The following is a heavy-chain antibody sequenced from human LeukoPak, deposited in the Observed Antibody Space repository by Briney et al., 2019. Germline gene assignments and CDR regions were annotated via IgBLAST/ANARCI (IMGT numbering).Heavy chain of an antibody. J-gene: IGHJ3*02. CDR2: ISSEGKTT. CDR1: GFIFSPYA. Sequence: GGSLRLSCSASGFIFSPYAMHWVRQAPGKGLEYVSSISSEGKTTYYADSVKGRFTISRDNSKDTLYLQMSSLRPEDTAVYYCATALTSIPWAFDIWGQGTMVTVSS. D-gene: IGHD2/OR15-2a*01. CDR3: ATALTSIPWAFDI. V-gene: IGHV3-64D*06.